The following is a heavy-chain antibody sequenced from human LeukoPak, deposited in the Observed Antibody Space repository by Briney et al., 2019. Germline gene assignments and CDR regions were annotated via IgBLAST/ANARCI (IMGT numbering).Heavy chain of an antibody. CDR2: IYNSGST. Sequence: SETLSLTCTVSGGSISSGDYYWSWIRQPPGKGLEWIGYIYNSGSTYYNPSLKSRVTISVDTSKNQFSLKLSSVTAADTAVYYCAREEGPTYYYDSSGYYRDDYWGQGTLVTVSS. CDR1: GGSISSGDYY. J-gene: IGHJ4*02. D-gene: IGHD3-22*01. CDR3: AREEGPTYYYDSSGYYRDDY. V-gene: IGHV4-30-4*08.